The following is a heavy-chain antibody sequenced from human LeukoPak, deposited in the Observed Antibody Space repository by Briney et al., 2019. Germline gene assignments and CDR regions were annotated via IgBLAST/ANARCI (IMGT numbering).Heavy chain of an antibody. D-gene: IGHD1-26*01. V-gene: IGHV3-30*02. CDR2: IRYDGSNK. J-gene: IGHJ4*02. CDR3: AKGVGSDLDY. CDR1: GFTFSNYG. Sequence: GGSLRLSCAASGFTFSNYGMHWVRQAPGKGLEWVAFIRYDGSNKYYADSVKGRFTISRDNSKNTLYLQMNSLRAEDTAVYYCAKGVGSDLDYWGQGTLVTVSS.